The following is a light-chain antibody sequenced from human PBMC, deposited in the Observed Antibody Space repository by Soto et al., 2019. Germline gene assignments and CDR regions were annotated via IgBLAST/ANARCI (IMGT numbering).Light chain of an antibody. CDR2: GAF. J-gene: IGKJ5*01. CDR1: QSVSSN. Sequence: EIVLTQSPGTLSLSPGERATLSCRASQSVSSNLAWYQQKPGQAPRLLIYGAFNRATGIPARFSGSGSGTDFTLTISSLEPEDFAVYYCQQRNIWPPVTFGQGTRLEI. V-gene: IGKV3-11*01. CDR3: QQRNIWPPVT.